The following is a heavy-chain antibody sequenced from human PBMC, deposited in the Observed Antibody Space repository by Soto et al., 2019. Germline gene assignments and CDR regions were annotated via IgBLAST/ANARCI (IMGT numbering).Heavy chain of an antibody. D-gene: IGHD1-26*01. CDR1: GFTFDHYA. CDR3: ERVGATELGYSGMDV. V-gene: IGHV3-9*01. CDR2: ISWNSGSI. Sequence: SLRFSCAASGFTFDHYAMHWVRQSPGKGLEWVSGISWNSGSIGYADSVKGRFTISRDNAKNSLYLQMNSLRAEDTALYYCERVGATELGYSGMDVWVQGTTLTVS. J-gene: IGHJ6*02.